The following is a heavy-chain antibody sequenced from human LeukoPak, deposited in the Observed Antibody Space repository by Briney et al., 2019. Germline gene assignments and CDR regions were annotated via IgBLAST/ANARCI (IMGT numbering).Heavy chain of an antibody. Sequence: ASVKVSCKASGYTFTGYYMHWVRQAPGQGREWMGWINPNSGGTNYAQKFQGRVTMTRDTSISTAYMELSRLRSDDTAVYYCARRRGSGLNWFDPWGQGTLVTVSS. J-gene: IGHJ5*02. CDR3: ARRRGSGLNWFDP. V-gene: IGHV1-2*02. D-gene: IGHD3-10*01. CDR2: INPNSGGT. CDR1: GYTFTGYY.